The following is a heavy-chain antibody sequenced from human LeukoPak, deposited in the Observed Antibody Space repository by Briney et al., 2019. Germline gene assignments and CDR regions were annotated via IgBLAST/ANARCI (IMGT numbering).Heavy chain of an antibody. CDR1: GFTVSSNY. CDR3: ARESYGSGSYYPEGSYFHY. CDR2: IYSDGST. V-gene: IGHV3-66*01. Sequence: GGSLRLSCAASGFTVSSNYMSWVRQAPGKGLEWVSVIYSDGSTYYADSVKGRFTISRDNSKNTLYLQMNSLRAEDTAVYYCARESYGSGSYYPEGSYFHYWGQGTLVTVSS. D-gene: IGHD3-10*01. J-gene: IGHJ4*02.